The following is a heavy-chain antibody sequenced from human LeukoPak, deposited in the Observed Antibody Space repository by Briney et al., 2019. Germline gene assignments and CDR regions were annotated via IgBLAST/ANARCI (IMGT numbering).Heavy chain of an antibody. Sequence: ASVKVSCKASGYTFTSYYMHWVRQAPGQGLEWMGIINPSGGSTSYAQKFQGRVTMTRDTSTSTAYMELSSLRSEDTAVYYCAREPLLLRYYYYGMDVWGQGTTVTVSS. CDR2: INPSGGST. CDR1: GYTFTSYY. J-gene: IGHJ6*02. V-gene: IGHV1-46*01. D-gene: IGHD2-15*01. CDR3: AREPLLLRYYYYGMDV.